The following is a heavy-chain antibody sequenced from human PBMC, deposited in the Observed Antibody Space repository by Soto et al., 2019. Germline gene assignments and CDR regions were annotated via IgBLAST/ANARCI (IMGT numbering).Heavy chain of an antibody. J-gene: IGHJ3*02. CDR2: ISGSGGST. D-gene: IGHD3-10*01. CDR1: GFTFSNYA. Sequence: GGSLRLSCAASGFTFSNYAMSWVRQAPGKGLEWVSVISGSGGSTYYADSVKGRFTISRDNSKNTLYLQMNSLRAEDTAVFYCATHFYGSGSYPLHAFDIWGQGTMVTVSS. CDR3: ATHFYGSGSYPLHAFDI. V-gene: IGHV3-23*01.